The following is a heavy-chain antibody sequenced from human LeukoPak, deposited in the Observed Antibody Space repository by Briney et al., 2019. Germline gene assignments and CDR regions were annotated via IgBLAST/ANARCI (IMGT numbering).Heavy chain of an antibody. J-gene: IGHJ4*02. CDR2: ISSSSSNI. Sequence: GGSLRLSCAASGFTFARYSMNWVRQAPGKGLEWVSSISSSSSNIYYADSVTGRFTISRDNAKNSLYLQMNSLRAEDTAVYYCVRAVEYYYDSSGYAVDHWGQGTLVTVSS. CDR3: VRAVEYYYDSSGYAVDH. D-gene: IGHD3-22*01. CDR1: GFTFARYS. V-gene: IGHV3-21*01.